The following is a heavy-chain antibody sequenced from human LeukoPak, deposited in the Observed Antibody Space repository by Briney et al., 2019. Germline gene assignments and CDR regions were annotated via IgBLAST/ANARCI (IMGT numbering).Heavy chain of an antibody. J-gene: IGHJ6*02. CDR1: GGSISSGSYS. CDR3: ARADYASGMRGMDV. V-gene: IGHV4-30-2*01. CDR2: IYHDGRT. Sequence: SQTLSLTCAVSGGSISSGSYSWSWIRQPPGKGQEWIGYIYHDGRTFYNPSLESRVTISVDRSKNQISLKLNSVTAADTAVYFCARADYASGMRGMDVWGQGTTVTVSS. D-gene: IGHD3-10*01.